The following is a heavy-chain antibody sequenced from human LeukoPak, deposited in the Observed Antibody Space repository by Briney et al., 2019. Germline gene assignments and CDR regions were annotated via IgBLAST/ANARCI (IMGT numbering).Heavy chain of an antibody. V-gene: IGHV3-30*03. Sequence: GGSLRLSCAASGFTFSDYGMHWVRQAPGKGLEWVAVIANDGRDKKYADSVRGRFTISRDNSKNTVYLQMNSLRAEDTAVFYCXXXMKIKAAGYYFDYWGQGTLVTVSS. CDR2: IANDGRDK. CDR1: GFTFSDYG. CDR3: XXXMKIKAAGYYFDY. D-gene: IGHD6-13*01. J-gene: IGHJ4*02.